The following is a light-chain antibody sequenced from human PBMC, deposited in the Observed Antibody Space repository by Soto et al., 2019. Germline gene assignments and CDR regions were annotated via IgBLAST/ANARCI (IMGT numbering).Light chain of an antibody. CDR1: SSNIGAGYD. Sequence: QSVLTQPPSVSGAPGQMVTISCTGSSSNIGAGYDVHWFQQLPGTAPKLLIYGNSNRPSGVPDRFSGSKSGTSASLAITGLQAEDGADYYCQSYDSSLSGYVFGTGTKVTV. J-gene: IGLJ1*01. V-gene: IGLV1-40*01. CDR2: GNS. CDR3: QSYDSSLSGYV.